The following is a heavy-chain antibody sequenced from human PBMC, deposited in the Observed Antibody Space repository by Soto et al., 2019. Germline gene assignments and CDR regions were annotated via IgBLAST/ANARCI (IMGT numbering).Heavy chain of an antibody. CDR1: GGSFSGYY. CDR3: ARGLFVEPNPKKDPPTTHYDCVYY. D-gene: IGHD3-22*01. Sequence: QVQLQQWGAGLLKPSETLSLTCAVYGGSFSGYYWSWIRQPPGKGLEWIGEINHSGSTNYNPSLKRRLTIPVDPSITQFSLKLHSVTAPGTGAYYTARGLFVEPNPKKDPPTTHYDCVYYSCEGTLAAVAS. J-gene: IGHJ4*02. CDR2: INHSGST. V-gene: IGHV4-34*01.